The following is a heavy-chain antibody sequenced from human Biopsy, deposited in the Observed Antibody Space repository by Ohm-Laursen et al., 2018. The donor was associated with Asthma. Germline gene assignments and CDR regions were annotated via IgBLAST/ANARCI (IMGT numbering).Heavy chain of an antibody. V-gene: IGHV1-69*15. CDR1: GGTFSSNS. J-gene: IGHJ4*02. D-gene: IGHD2-2*01. CDR2: IIPIFGPT. CDR3: ARGPEYVRSSGALDY. Sequence: SSVKVSRKASGGTFSSNSINWVRQAPGQGLEWMGRIIPIFGPTNYAQKFQGRVTISADDSTSTAYMELSSLSSEDTALYYCARGPEYVRSSGALDYWGQGTLVTVSS.